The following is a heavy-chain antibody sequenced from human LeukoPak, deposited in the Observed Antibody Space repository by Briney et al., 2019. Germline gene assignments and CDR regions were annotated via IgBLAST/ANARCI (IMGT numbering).Heavy chain of an antibody. J-gene: IGHJ5*02. V-gene: IGHV1-2*02. CDR2: VNPKSGAT. D-gene: IGHD4/OR15-4a*01. CDR1: GYTFTDYY. Sequence: GASVKVSCKASGYTFTDYYLHWLRQAPGQGLEWMGWVNPKSGATNYAQRFQGRVTMTWRTSISTGNMELSSLRSDDTAVYYCARAYEYGWFDPWGQGTLVTVSS. CDR3: ARAYEYGWFDP.